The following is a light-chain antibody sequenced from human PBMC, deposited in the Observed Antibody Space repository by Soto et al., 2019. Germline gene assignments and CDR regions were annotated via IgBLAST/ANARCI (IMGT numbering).Light chain of an antibody. J-gene: IGLJ1*01. CDR1: SSDVGGYNY. CDR3: SSYAGSNNPGV. Sequence: QSALTQPPSASGSPGQSVTISCTGTSSDVGGYNYVSWYQQHPGKAPKLMIYEVSKRSSGVPDRFSGSKSGNTASLTVSGLQAEDEADYYCSSYAGSNNPGVFGAGTKLTVL. CDR2: EVS. V-gene: IGLV2-8*01.